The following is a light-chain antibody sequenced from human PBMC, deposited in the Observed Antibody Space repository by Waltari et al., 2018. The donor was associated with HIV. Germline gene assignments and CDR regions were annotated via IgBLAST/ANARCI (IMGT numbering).Light chain of an antibody. V-gene: IGLV1-44*01. CDR3: ASWDASLNGWV. J-gene: IGLJ3*02. Sequence: QSVVTQPPSVSATPAQTVPISCSGSPPNIGIQTENCYQHPPGTAPKRLIYGNYQRPSGVPDRFSASKSGTSASLAISGLQSEDEADYYCASWDASLNGWVFGGGTKLTVL. CDR2: GNY. CDR1: PPNIGIQT.